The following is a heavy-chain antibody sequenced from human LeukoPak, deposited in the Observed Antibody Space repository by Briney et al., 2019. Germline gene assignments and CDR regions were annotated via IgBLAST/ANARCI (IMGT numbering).Heavy chain of an antibody. D-gene: IGHD6-13*01. Sequence: GGSLRLSCAASGFTFSGSAMHWVRQASGKGLEWVGRIRSKANSYATAYAASVKGRFTISRDDPKNTAYLQMNSLKTEDTAVYYCTRGYSSSPGYMDVWGKGTTVTVSS. J-gene: IGHJ6*03. V-gene: IGHV3-73*01. CDR2: IRSKANSYAT. CDR3: TRGYSSSPGYMDV. CDR1: GFTFSGSA.